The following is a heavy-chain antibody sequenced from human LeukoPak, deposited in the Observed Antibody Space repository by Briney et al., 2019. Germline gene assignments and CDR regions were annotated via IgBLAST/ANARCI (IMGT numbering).Heavy chain of an antibody. CDR2: IDPSGGST. CDR3: ARPGYCSGGSCYPDY. V-gene: IGHV1-46*03. J-gene: IGHJ4*02. CDR1: GYTFTSCY. D-gene: IGHD2-15*01. Sequence: EASVKVSCXASGYTFTSCYMHWVRQAPGQGLEWMGIIDPSGGSTSYAQKFQGRVTMTRDTSTSTVYMELSSLRSEDTAVYYCARPGYCSGGSCYPDYWGQGTLVTVSS.